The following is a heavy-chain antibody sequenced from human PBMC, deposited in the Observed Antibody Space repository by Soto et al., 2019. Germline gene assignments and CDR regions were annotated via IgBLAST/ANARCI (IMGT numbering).Heavy chain of an antibody. CDR1: GDIFSGYS. J-gene: IGHJ4*02. D-gene: IGHD5-12*01. CDR3: ARDLGSGYDPGDY. Sequence: QVQLVQSGAEVKKPGSSVKVSCKTSGDIFSGYSISWVRQAPGQGVEWMGGIIPIFGTTNYAQRFHGRVRIPADKSTSTVYMELYRLKSGDTAVYYCARDLGSGYDPGDYWGQGTLVTVSS. V-gene: IGHV1-69*14. CDR2: IIPIFGTT.